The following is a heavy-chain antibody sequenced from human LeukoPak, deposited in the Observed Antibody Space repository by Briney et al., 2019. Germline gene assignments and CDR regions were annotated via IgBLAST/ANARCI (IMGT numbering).Heavy chain of an antibody. Sequence: GESLKISWKGSGYSFTKYWIGWVRQMPGKGLKLEWINYPGDSDARYSPSFQGQVTISADKSISTAYLQWSSLKASDTAMYYCARRRDLYSGSYYPFDYWGQGTLVTVSS. CDR3: ARRRDLYSGSYYPFDY. CDR1: GYSFTKYW. V-gene: IGHV5-51*01. CDR2: NYPGDSDA. J-gene: IGHJ4*02. D-gene: IGHD1-26*01.